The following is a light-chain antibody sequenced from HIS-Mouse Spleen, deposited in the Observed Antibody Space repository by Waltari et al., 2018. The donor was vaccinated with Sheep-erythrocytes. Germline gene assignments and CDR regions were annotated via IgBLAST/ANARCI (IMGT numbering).Light chain of an antibody. CDR1: KLGDKY. CDR3: QAWDSSTAWNVV. Sequence: SYELTQPPSVSVSPGQTASITCSGDKLGDKYACWYRQKPGQSPVLVIYQDSKRPPGIPERFSGSNSGNTATLTISGTQAMDEADYYCQAWDSSTAWNVVFGGGTKLTVL. V-gene: IGLV3-1*01. CDR2: QDS. J-gene: IGLJ2*01.